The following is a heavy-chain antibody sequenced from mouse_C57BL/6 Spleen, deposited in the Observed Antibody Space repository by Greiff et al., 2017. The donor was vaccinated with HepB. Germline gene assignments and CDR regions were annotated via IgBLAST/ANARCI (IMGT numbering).Heavy chain of an antibody. CDR2: INPYNGGT. V-gene: IGHV1-19*01. CDR1: GYTFTDYY. CDR3: ARIENRAHYYGSRGAMDY. D-gene: IGHD1-1*01. Sequence: EVQLQQSGPVLVKPGASVKMSCKASGYTFTDYYMNWVKQSHGKSLEWIGVINPYNGGTSYNQKFKGKATLTVDKSSSTAYMELNSLTSEDSAVYYCARIENRAHYYGSRGAMDYWGQGTSVTVSS. J-gene: IGHJ4*01.